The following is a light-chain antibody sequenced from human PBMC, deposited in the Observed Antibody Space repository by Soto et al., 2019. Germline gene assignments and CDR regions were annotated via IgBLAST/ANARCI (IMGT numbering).Light chain of an antibody. CDR1: QSVSSRY. J-gene: IGKJ4*01. Sequence: EIVLTQSPGTLSLSPGERATLSCRASQSVSSRYLAWYKQKPGQAPRLLIYGASSRATGIPDRFIASGSGTDSTLTISRMEPEDYAVDDCQQYGSCLTLPGETKGDI. CDR2: GAS. V-gene: IGKV3-20*01. CDR3: QQYGSCLT.